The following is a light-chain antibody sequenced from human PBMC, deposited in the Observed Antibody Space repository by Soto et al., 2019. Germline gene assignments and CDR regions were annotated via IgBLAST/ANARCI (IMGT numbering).Light chain of an antibody. Sequence: DIHMTQSPSTLSASVGDRVTITCRASQSISSWLAWYQQKPGKSPKLLIYDASSLDSGVPSRFSGSGSGTEFLLTISSLQPDDFATYYCQQYNSDPRWTFGLGTKVEIK. CDR2: DAS. CDR3: QQYNSDPRWT. V-gene: IGKV1-5*01. CDR1: QSISSW. J-gene: IGKJ1*01.